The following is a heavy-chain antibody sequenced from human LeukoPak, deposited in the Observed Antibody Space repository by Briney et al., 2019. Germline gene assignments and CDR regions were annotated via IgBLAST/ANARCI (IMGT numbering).Heavy chain of an antibody. CDR3: VRVGSVAGSDYLDY. Sequence: GGSPRLSCVVSGFTFSDHFLDWVRQAPGKGLEWVGRSRNKAKSYTTEYAASVKGRFTISRDDSKNSLYLQMNSLKTEDTAVYYCVRVGSVAGSDYLDYWGQGTLVTVSS. CDR1: GFTFSDHF. CDR2: SRNKAKSYTT. V-gene: IGHV3-72*01. J-gene: IGHJ4*02. D-gene: IGHD6-19*01.